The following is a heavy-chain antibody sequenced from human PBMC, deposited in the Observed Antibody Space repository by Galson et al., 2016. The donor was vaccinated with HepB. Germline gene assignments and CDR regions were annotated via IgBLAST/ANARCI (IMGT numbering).Heavy chain of an antibody. D-gene: IGHD2-15*01. CDR3: ARRERGCSGGSCSPYYFDS. CDR2: IYPGDSDT. V-gene: IGHV5-51*01. J-gene: IGHJ4*02. CDR1: GYTFTNYW. Sequence: QSGAEVKKTGESLKISCKASGYTFTNYWIGWVRQLPGKGLEWMGIIYPGDSDTRYSPSFQGQVTMSADTSITTAYLQWSSLKASDAAMYYSARRERGCSGGSCSPYYFDSWGQGTLVTVSS.